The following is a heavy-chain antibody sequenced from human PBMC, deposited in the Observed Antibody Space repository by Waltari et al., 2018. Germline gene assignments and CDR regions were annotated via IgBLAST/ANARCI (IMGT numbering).Heavy chain of an antibody. Sequence: QVQLVQSGSELKKPGASVKISCKASGYIFTSYAINWLRQAPGKGPELMGWITTNTGNPTYSQGFRGRFFFSFDTSVNTAYLEINSLKTEDTAIYYCAREVVPSSTIVVNWFDPWAREPWSPSPQ. D-gene: IGHD2-2*01. CDR2: ITTNTGNP. CDR1: GYIFTSYA. V-gene: IGHV7-4-1*02. CDR3: AREVVPSSTIVVNWFDP. J-gene: IGHJ5*02.